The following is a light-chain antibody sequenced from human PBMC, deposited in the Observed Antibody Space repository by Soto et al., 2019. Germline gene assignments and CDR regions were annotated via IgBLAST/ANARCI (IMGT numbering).Light chain of an antibody. V-gene: IGKV1-5*03. CDR2: QAS. CDR1: QSISSW. Sequence: DIQMTQSPSTLSASVVDRVTITCRTSQSISSWLAWYQQKPGKAPKLLIHQASSLASGVPSRFSGDGSGTEFTLTINSLQADDFATYYCQQYNSHSETFGQGTKVDIK. J-gene: IGKJ1*01. CDR3: QQYNSHSET.